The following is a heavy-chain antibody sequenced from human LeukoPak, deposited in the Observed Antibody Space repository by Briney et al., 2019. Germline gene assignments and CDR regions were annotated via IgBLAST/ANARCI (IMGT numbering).Heavy chain of an antibody. V-gene: IGHV1-69*10. D-gene: IGHD2-2*01. CDR2: IIPILGIA. CDR3: AGVECSSTSCPHNWFDP. CDR1: GGTFSSYA. Sequence: SVKVSCKASGGTFSSYAISWVRQAPGQGLEWMGRIIPILGIANYAQKFQGRVTITADESTSTAYMELSSLRSEDTAVYYCAGVECSSTSCPHNWFDPWGQGTLVTVSS. J-gene: IGHJ5*02.